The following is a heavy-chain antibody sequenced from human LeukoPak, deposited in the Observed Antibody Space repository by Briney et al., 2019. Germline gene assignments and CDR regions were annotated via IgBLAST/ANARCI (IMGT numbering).Heavy chain of an antibody. CDR2: ISYDGSNK. J-gene: IGHJ3*02. V-gene: IGHV3-30-3*01. CDR1: GFTFSSYA. D-gene: IGHD5-18*01. CDR3: ARTVNTAMASDAFDI. Sequence: GRSLRLSCAASGFTFSSYAMHWVRQAPGKGLEWVAVISYDGSNKYYADSVKGRFTISRDNSKNTLYLQMNSLRAEDTAVYYCARTVNTAMASDAFDIWGQGTMVTVSS.